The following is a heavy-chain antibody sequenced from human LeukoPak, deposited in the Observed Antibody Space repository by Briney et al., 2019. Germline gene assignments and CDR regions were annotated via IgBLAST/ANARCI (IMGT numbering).Heavy chain of an antibody. CDR1: GGTFSSYA. D-gene: IGHD3-3*01. CDR3: ARGLSDFWSGYYWYYYYGMDV. J-gene: IGHJ6*02. Sequence: SVKVSCKASGGTFSSYAISWVRQAPEQGLEWMGRIIPILGIANYAQKFQGRVTMTRNTSISTAYMELSSLRSEDTAVYYCARGLSDFWSGYYWYYYYGMDVWGQGTTVTVSS. CDR2: IIPILGIA. V-gene: IGHV1-69*04.